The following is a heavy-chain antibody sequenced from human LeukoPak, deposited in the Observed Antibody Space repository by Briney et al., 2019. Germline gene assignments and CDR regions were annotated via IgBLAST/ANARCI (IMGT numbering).Heavy chain of an antibody. Sequence: PSETLSLTCTVSGGSISSSSYYWGWIRPPPGKGLEWIGSIYYSGSTYYNPSLKSRVTISVDTSKNQFSLKLSSVTAADTAVYYCATPGTETDYWGQGTLVTASS. CDR2: IYYSGST. CDR3: ATPGTETDY. V-gene: IGHV4-39*01. D-gene: IGHD3-10*01. J-gene: IGHJ4*02. CDR1: GGSISSSSYY.